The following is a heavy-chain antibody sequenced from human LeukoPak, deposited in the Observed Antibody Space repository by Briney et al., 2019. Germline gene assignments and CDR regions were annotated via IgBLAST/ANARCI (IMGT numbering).Heavy chain of an antibody. CDR2: IYYSGST. CDR3: ARAKNEDYYYYGMDV. J-gene: IGHJ6*02. V-gene: IGHV4-59*01. CDR1: GGSISSYY. D-gene: IGHD1-1*01. Sequence: SETLSLTCTVSGGSISSYYWSWIRQPPGKGLEWIGYIYYSGSTNYNPSLKSRVTISVDTSKNQFSLKLSSVTAVDTAVYYCARAKNEDYYYYGMDVWGQGTTVTVSS.